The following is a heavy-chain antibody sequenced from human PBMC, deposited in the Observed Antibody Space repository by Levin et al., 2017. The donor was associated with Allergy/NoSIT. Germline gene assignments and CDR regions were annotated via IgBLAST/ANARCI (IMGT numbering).Heavy chain of an antibody. J-gene: IGHJ4*02. CDR2: IGGTTSTI. CDR1: GFTFRTYS. CDR3: ARGFAVDRSYFDY. Sequence: LSLTCAASGFTFRTYSMHWVRQAPGKGLEWVSYIGGTTSTILYADSVKGRFTISRDNAKNSLYLQMNSLRDEDTAVYYCARGFAVDRSYFDYWGQGTLVTVSS. D-gene: IGHD2-15*01. V-gene: IGHV3-48*02.